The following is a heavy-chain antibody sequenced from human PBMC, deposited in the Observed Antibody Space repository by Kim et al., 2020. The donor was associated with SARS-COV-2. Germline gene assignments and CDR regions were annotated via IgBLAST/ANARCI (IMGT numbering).Heavy chain of an antibody. CDR3: ARGRTIFGVVTDY. J-gene: IGHJ4*02. CDR2: INHSGST. Sequence: SETLSLTCAVYGGSFSGYYWSWIRQPPGKGLEWIGEINHSGSTNYNPSLKSRVTISVDTSKNQFSLKLSSVTAADTAVYYCARGRTIFGVVTDYWGQGT. D-gene: IGHD3-3*01. V-gene: IGHV4-34*01. CDR1: GGSFSGYY.